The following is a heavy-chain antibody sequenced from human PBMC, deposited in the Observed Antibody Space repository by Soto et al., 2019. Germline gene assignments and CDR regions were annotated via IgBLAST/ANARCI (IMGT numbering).Heavy chain of an antibody. CDR1: GFTVSSNY. CDR2: IYSGGST. CDR3: ARDFFPPVRNYYYMDV. V-gene: IGHV3-66*01. J-gene: IGHJ6*03. Sequence: EVQLVESGGGLVQPGGSLRLSCAASGFTVSSNYMSWVRQAPGKGLEWVSIIYSGGSTYYADSVKGRFTISRDNSKNTLYLKMNSLRAEDTAVYYCARDFFPPVRNYYYMDVWGKGTTVTVSS. D-gene: IGHD3-3*01.